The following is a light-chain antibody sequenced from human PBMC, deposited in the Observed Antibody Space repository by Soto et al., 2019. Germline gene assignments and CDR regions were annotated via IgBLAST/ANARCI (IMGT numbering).Light chain of an antibody. V-gene: IGKV1-5*01. CDR2: DAS. CDR3: QQYHNYPRT. Sequence: DIQTTQSPSTLSASVGDRVTITCRASQSIRTWLAWYQHKPGKAPKFLIYDASTVESGVPSRFSGSGSRTEFTLTISDLQPDDFATYYCQQYHNYPRTFGQGTKVDIK. J-gene: IGKJ1*01. CDR1: QSIRTW.